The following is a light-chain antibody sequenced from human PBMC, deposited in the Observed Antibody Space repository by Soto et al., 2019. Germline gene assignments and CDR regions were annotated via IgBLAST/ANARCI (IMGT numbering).Light chain of an antibody. Sequence: EIVMTQSPATLSVSPGERATLSCRASQSVSSNLAWYQQKPGQAPRLLIYGASTRATGIPDRFSGSGSGTDFTLTISGLEPEDFAVYYCQQYVTSSWTFGQGTKVDIK. CDR1: QSVSSN. J-gene: IGKJ1*01. CDR2: GAS. V-gene: IGKV3D-15*01. CDR3: QQYVTSSWT.